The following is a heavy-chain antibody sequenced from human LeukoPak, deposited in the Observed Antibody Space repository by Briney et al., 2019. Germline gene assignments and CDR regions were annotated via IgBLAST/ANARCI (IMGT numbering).Heavy chain of an antibody. CDR1: GGSISSGSYY. Sequence: PSETLSLTCTVSGGSISSGSYYWSWIRQPAGKGLEWIGRIYTSGSTNYNPSLKSRVTISVDTSKNQFSLKLSSVTAADTAVYYCARVGEPPFYYYYMDVWGKGTTVTISS. CDR2: IYTSGST. CDR3: ARVGEPPFYYYYMDV. J-gene: IGHJ6*03. D-gene: IGHD3-10*01. V-gene: IGHV4-61*02.